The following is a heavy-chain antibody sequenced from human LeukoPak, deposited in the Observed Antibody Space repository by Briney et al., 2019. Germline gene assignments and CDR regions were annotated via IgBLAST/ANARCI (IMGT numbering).Heavy chain of an antibody. CDR1: GFTFSTYG. CDR3: AKDRASAATGALAFDM. V-gene: IGHV3-30*18. D-gene: IGHD6-13*01. J-gene: IGHJ3*02. CDR2: ISYDGSNK. Sequence: PGGSLRLSCAASGFTFSTYGMHWVRQAPGKGLEWVAVISYDGSNKYYADSVKGRFTVSRDNSKNMVYLQMNSLRAEDTAVYYCAKDRASAATGALAFDMWGQGTRVTVSS.